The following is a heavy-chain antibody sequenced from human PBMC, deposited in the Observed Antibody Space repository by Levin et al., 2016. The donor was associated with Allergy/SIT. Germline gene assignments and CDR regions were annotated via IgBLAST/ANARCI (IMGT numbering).Heavy chain of an antibody. CDR3: ARFSYGSYMPGLDY. CDR2: ISPYNGNT. J-gene: IGHJ4*02. Sequence: ASVKVSCKASGYTFTTYGISWVRQAPGQGLEWMGWISPYNGNTNYAQKFQGRVTMTTDTSTSTAYMDLRSLRSDDTAVYYCARFSYGSYMPGLDYWGQGTLVTVSS. D-gene: IGHD2-2*01. V-gene: IGHV1-18*04. CDR1: GYTFTTYG.